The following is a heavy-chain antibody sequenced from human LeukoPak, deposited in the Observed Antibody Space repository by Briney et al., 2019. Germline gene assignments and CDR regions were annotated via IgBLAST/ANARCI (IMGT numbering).Heavy chain of an antibody. CDR3: ARDTNYGDPEVLEH. J-gene: IGHJ5*02. Sequence: SETLSLTCAVYGGSFSGYYWSWIRQPPGKGLEWIGEINHSGSTYYNPSLKSRVTISVDTSKNQFSLKLISVTAADTAVYYCARDTNYGDPEVLEHWGQGTLVTVSS. D-gene: IGHD4-17*01. V-gene: IGHV4-34*01. CDR2: INHSGST. CDR1: GGSFSGYY.